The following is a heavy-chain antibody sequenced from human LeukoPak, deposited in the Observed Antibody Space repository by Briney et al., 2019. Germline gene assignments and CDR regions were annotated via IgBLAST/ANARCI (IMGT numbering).Heavy chain of an antibody. CDR2: INHSGST. V-gene: IGHV4-34*09. CDR1: GGSFSGYY. Sequence: SETLSLTCAVYGGSFSGYYWSWIRQPPGKGLEWIGEINHSGSTNYNPSLKSRASISLDTSKNQFSLKLSSMTPADTAVYYCARETGGGDSYGVWGQGTLLTVSS. J-gene: IGHJ4*02. D-gene: IGHD5-18*01. CDR3: ARETGGGDSYGV.